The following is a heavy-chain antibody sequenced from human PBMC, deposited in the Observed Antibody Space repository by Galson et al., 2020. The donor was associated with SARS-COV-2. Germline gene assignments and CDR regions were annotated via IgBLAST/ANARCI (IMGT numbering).Heavy chain of an antibody. V-gene: IGHV4-39*01. Sequence: SETLSLTCTASSGTISSSSYYWGWSRQPTGKGLEWIGSVSYSGSTYYNPSHKSRVIISVDLSKDQFSLKLSSVTAADTAVYYCARRTIGYFAHLDYWGQGTLVTVSS. D-gene: IGHD3-22*01. CDR1: SGTISSSSYY. J-gene: IGHJ4*02. CDR2: VSYSGST. CDR3: ARRTIGYFAHLDY.